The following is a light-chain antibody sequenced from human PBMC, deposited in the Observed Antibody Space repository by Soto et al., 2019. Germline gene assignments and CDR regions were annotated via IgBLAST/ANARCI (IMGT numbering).Light chain of an antibody. V-gene: IGLV2-14*01. CDR1: SSDVGGYNY. Sequence: QSVLTQPASVSESPGQSITISCAGTSSDVGGYNYVSWYQQHPGKVPKLMIFEVSNRPSGVSNRFSGSKSGNTASLTISGLQAEDEADYYCSSYTTSRTLVFGPGTKVTVL. J-gene: IGLJ1*01. CDR3: SSYTTSRTLV. CDR2: EVS.